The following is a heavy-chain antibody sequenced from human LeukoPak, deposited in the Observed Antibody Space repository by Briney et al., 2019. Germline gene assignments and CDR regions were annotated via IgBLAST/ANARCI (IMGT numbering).Heavy chain of an antibody. CDR3: ARGTGWLDY. D-gene: IGHD6-19*01. V-gene: IGHV3-53*01. CDR1: GFTDSNTF. Sequence: GWSLRLSCPSCGFTDSNTFMSWVRQARGKGLEWVSVIYTIGTTYYADCVKGRFTIPRDNSKNTLYLQMNSLRAEDTAVYYCARGTGWLDYWGQGTLVTVSS. CDR2: IYTIGTT. J-gene: IGHJ4*02.